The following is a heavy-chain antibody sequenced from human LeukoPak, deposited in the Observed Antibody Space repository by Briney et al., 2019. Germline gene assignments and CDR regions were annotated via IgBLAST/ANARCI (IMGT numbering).Heavy chain of an antibody. D-gene: IGHD3-22*01. CDR1: GGPISSYY. J-gene: IGHJ4*02. CDR2: IYYSGRT. V-gene: IGHV4-59*08. CDR3: ARTIPDSSGYYYSDY. Sequence: SETLSLPCTVSGGPISSYYWSWIRQPPGKELEWIGYIYYSGRTYYNPSLKSQVTISVDTSKNQFSLSLSPVTAADTVVYYGARTIPDSSGYYYSDYWGQGTLVTVSS.